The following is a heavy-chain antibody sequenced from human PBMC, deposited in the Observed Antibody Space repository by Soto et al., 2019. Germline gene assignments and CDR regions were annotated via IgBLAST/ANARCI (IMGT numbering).Heavy chain of an antibody. D-gene: IGHD5-18*01. V-gene: IGHV4-39*01. J-gene: IGHJ5*02. Sequence: SETLSLTCTVSGGSISSCSYYWGWIRQPPGKGLEWIGSIYYSGSTYYNPSLKSRVTISIDTSKNQFSLKLSSVTAADTAVYYCARHLGYSYHYNWFDPWGQGTLVTVSS. CDR3: ARHLGYSYHYNWFDP. CDR2: IYYSGST. CDR1: GGSISSCSYY.